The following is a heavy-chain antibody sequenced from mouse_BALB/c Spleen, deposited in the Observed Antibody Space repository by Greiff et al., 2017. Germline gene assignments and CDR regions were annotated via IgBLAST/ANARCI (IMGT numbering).Heavy chain of an antibody. CDR2: IYPGDGDT. Sequence: QVQLKQSGAELVRPGSSVKISCKASGYAFSSYWMNWVKQRPGQGLEWIGQIYPGDGDTNYNGKFKGKATLTADKSSSTAYMQLSSLTSEDSAVYFCARSGLRPFDYWGQGTTLTVSS. CDR3: ARSGLRPFDY. CDR1: GYAFSSYW. D-gene: IGHD1-2*01. V-gene: IGHV1-80*01. J-gene: IGHJ2*01.